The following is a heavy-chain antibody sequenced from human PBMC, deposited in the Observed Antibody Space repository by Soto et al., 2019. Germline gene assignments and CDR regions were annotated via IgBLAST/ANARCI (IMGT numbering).Heavy chain of an antibody. CDR3: ARQIGDDPFDI. D-gene: IGHD3-3*01. CDR1: GGSISTYY. V-gene: IGHV4-4*09. J-gene: IGHJ3*02. Sequence: QMQLQESGPRLVKASETLSLTCTVSGGSISTYYWNWIRLSPGKGLEWIGYIYRTGSTHYNPSLNGRVAISLDASRKRFSLKLHSVTAADTAVYFCARQIGDDPFDIWGQGTMVTVSS. CDR2: IYRTGST.